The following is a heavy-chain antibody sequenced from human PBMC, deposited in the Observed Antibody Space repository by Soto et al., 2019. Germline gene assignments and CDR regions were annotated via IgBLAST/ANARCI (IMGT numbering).Heavy chain of an antibody. Sequence: QVQLQESGPGLVKPSETLSLTCTVSGGSISSYYWSWIRQPPGKGLEWIGYIYYSVSTNYNSSLKSRVTIAVDTDKNQLSLKLSSVTAAGTAMYYCARGSRYSYGYDVHYYYYMDVWGKGTTVTVSS. CDR2: IYYSVST. V-gene: IGHV4-59*01. CDR3: ARGSRYSYGYDVHYYYYMDV. J-gene: IGHJ6*03. CDR1: GGSISSYY. D-gene: IGHD5-18*01.